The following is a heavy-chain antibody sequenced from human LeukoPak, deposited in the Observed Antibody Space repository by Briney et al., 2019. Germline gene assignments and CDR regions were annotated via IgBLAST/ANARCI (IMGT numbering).Heavy chain of an antibody. Sequence: SETLSLTCTVSGGSISSYYWSWIRQPPGKGLEWLGYIYYSGSTNYNTSLKSRVTISVETSKNQFSLKLSSVTAADTAIYYCARSYIAASGRDAFDIWGQGTMVTVSS. CDR2: IYYSGST. V-gene: IGHV4-59*01. CDR3: ARSYIAASGRDAFDI. J-gene: IGHJ3*02. D-gene: IGHD6-13*01. CDR1: GGSISSYY.